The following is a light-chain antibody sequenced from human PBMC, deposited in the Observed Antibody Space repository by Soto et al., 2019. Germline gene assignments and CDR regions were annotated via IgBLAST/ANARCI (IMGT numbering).Light chain of an antibody. CDR1: QSLTSSY. CDR3: QYYDTSPACT. CDR2: AAS. J-gene: IGKJ1*01. V-gene: IGKV3-20*01. Sequence: ESVLTQSPGILSLSPGERATLSCRASQSLTSSYLAWYQQKPGQAPRLLIYAASRRATGIPDRFSGSGSGTDFTLIISRLEAEDSAVYYCQYYDTSPACTFGQGTRVEIK.